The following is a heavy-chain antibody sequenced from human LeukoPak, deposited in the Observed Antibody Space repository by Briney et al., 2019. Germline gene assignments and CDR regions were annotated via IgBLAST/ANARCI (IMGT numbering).Heavy chain of an antibody. V-gene: IGHV3-74*01. CDR1: GFTFSRYW. D-gene: IGHD3-22*01. CDR3: ARDSHKFDSSGYYPDAFDI. Sequence: GGSLRLSCAASGFTFSRYWMNWVRQAPGKGLVWVSRITSDGSSTSYADSGKGRFTISRDNAKKSLYLQMHSLRAEDTAVYYCARDSHKFDSSGYYPDAFDIWGQGTMVTVSS. J-gene: IGHJ3*02. CDR2: ITSDGSST.